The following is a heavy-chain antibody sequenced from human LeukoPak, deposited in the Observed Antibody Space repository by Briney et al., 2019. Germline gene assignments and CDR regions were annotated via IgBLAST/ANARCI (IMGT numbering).Heavy chain of an antibody. J-gene: IGHJ4*02. Sequence: PSETLSLXCTVSGGSISSYYWSWIRQPPGKVLEWIGYIYYSGSTNYNPSLKSRVTISVDTSKNQFSLKLSSVTAADTAVYYCARGLGFGELLFYFDYWGQGTLVTVSS. CDR1: GGSISSYY. D-gene: IGHD3-10*01. CDR2: IYYSGST. CDR3: ARGLGFGELLFYFDY. V-gene: IGHV4-59*01.